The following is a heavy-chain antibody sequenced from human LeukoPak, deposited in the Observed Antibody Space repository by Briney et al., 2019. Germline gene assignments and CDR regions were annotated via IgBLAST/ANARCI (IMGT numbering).Heavy chain of an antibody. CDR2: INHSGST. Sequence: SETLSLTCAVYGGSFSGYYWSWIRQPPGKGLEWIGEINHSGSTNSNPSLKSRVTLSIDTSKNQFSLKRSSVTAADTAVYYCARGPGYGDYVGAFDIWGQGTMVTVSS. D-gene: IGHD4-17*01. V-gene: IGHV4-34*01. CDR3: ARGPGYGDYVGAFDI. J-gene: IGHJ3*02. CDR1: GGSFSGYY.